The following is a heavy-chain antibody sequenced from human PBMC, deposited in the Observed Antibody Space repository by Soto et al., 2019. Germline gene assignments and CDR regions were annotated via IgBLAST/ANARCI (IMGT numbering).Heavy chain of an antibody. CDR1: GYIFTGYH. CDR2: INPNSGGT. D-gene: IGHD1-26*01. CDR3: ARVGGVGATGTDYYYGMDV. V-gene: IGHV1-2*04. J-gene: IGHJ6*02. Sequence: ASVKVSCKASGYIFTGYHMHWVRQAPGQGLEWMGWINPNSGGTNYAQKFQGWVTMTRDTSISTAYMELSRLRSDDTAVYYCARVGGVGATGTDYYYGMDVWGQGTTVTVSS.